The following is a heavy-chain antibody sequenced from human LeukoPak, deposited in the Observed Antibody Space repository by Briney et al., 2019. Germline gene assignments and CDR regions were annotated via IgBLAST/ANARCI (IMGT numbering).Heavy chain of an antibody. D-gene: IGHD6-19*01. V-gene: IGHV3-23*01. CDR3: AKESSVAGAGLLDY. CDR1: GFTFKNYV. Sequence: GGSLRLSCAASGFTFKNYVINWVRQAPGKGLEWVSSISSSGGTTYYADSVKGRFTISRDNSKNTLYLQMNSLRAEDTAIYYCAKESSVAGAGLLDYWGQGTLVTVSS. CDR2: ISSSGGTT. J-gene: IGHJ4*02.